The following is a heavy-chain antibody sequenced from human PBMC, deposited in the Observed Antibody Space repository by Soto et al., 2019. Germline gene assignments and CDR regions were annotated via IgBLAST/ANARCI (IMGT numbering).Heavy chain of an antibody. D-gene: IGHD3-3*01. Sequence: EVQLLESGGGLVQPGGSLRLSCAASGFTFSSYAMSWVRQAPGKGLEWVSAISGSGGSTYYADSVKGRFTISRDNSKNTLYLQMNSLRAEDTAVYYCAKVWSDYDFWSGYYAYFDYWGQGTLVTVSS. CDR1: GFTFSSYA. CDR2: ISGSGGST. J-gene: IGHJ4*02. V-gene: IGHV3-23*01. CDR3: AKVWSDYDFWSGYYAYFDY.